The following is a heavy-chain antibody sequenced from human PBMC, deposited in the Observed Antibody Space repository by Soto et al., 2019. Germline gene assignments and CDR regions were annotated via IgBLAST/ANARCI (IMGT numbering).Heavy chain of an antibody. CDR3: AKDARSRVLDY. D-gene: IGHD6-13*01. J-gene: IGHJ4*02. Sequence: QVQLVESGGGVVQPGRSLRLSCAASGFTFSSYGMHWVRQAPGKGLEWVAVISYDGSNKYYADSVKGRFTISRDNSKNTLYLQMNSLRAEDTAVYYCAKDARSRVLDYWGQGTLVTVSS. CDR1: GFTFSSYG. CDR2: ISYDGSNK. V-gene: IGHV3-30*18.